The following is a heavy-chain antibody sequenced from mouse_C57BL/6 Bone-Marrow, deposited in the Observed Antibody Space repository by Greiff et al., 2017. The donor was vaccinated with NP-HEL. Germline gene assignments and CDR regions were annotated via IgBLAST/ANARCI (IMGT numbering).Heavy chain of an antibody. CDR2: IYPRSGNT. Sequence: VKLMESGAELARPGASVKLSCKASGYTFTSYGISWVKQRTGQGLEWIGEIYPRSGNTYYNEKFKGKATLTADKSSSTAYMELRSLTSEDSAVYFCAREGYYGSSPDYWGQGTTLTVSS. CDR1: GYTFTSYG. D-gene: IGHD1-1*01. J-gene: IGHJ2*01. CDR3: AREGYYGSSPDY. V-gene: IGHV1-81*01.